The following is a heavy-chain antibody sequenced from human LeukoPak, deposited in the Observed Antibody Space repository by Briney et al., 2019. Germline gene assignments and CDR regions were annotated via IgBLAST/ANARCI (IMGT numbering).Heavy chain of an antibody. CDR3: AREGYYDILTGYYIHYYFDY. D-gene: IGHD3-9*01. V-gene: IGHV1-18*01. CDR2: ISAYNGNT. Sequence: ASVKVSCKASGYTFISYGISWVRQAPGQGLEWMGWISAYNGNTNYAQKLQGRVTMTTDTSTSTAYMELRSLRSDDTAVYYCAREGYYDILTGYYIHYYFDYWGQGTLVTVSS. CDR1: GYTFISYG. J-gene: IGHJ4*02.